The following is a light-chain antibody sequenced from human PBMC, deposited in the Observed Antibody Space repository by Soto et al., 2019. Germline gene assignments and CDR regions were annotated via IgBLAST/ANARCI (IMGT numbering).Light chain of an antibody. CDR1: SSDVGGYDY. J-gene: IGLJ1*01. CDR2: EVT. CDR3: SSYTTASTYV. Sequence: QSGLTQPASGSGTPGQSITISCTGTSSDVGGYDYVSWYQQHPGKAPKFMIYEVTNRPSGVSHRFSGSKSGNTASLTISGLQAEDEAYYYSSSYTTASTYVFGPGTKVTVL. V-gene: IGLV2-14*01.